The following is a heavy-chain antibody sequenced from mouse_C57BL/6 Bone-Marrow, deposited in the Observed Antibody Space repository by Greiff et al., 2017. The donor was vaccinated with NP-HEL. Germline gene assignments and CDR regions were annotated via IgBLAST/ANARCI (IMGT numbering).Heavy chain of an antibody. V-gene: IGHV5-17*01. D-gene: IGHD2-3*01. J-gene: IGHJ3*01. CDR2: ISSGSSTI. CDR1: GFTFSDYG. CDR3: ARGGYYVRFAY. Sequence: EVKLQESGGGLVKPGGSLKLSCAASGFTFSDYGMHWVRQAPEKGLEWVAYISSGSSTIYYADTVKGRFTISRDNAKNTLFLQMTSLRSEDTAMYYCARGGYYVRFAYWGQGTLVTVSA.